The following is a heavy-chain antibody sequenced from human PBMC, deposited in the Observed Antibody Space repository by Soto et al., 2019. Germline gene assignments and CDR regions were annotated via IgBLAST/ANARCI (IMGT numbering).Heavy chain of an antibody. J-gene: IGHJ4*02. CDR1: GFTFSSYA. D-gene: IGHD2-15*01. CDR2: ISGSGGST. V-gene: IGHV3-23*01. CDR3: AKYDRSYCSGGSCDDY. Sequence: GGSLRLSCAASGFTFSSYAMSWVRQAPGKGLEWVSAISGSGGSTYYADSVKGRFTISKDNSKNTLYLQMNSLRAEDTAVYYCAKYDRSYCSGGSCDDYWGQGTLVTVSS.